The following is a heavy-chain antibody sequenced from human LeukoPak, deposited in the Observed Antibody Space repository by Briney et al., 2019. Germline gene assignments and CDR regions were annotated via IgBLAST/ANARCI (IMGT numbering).Heavy chain of an antibody. CDR1: GFIFSSYN. CDR3: AKDSDIAVAGSDDALDV. CDR2: ISFDGSIE. Sequence: GGSLRLSCAASGFIFSSYNMNWVRQTPGKGLEWVALISFDGSIEYYADSVKGRLTISRDNSKNTLFLQMNSLRPEDTAVYYCAKDSDIAVAGSDDALDVWGQGTMVTVSS. J-gene: IGHJ3*01. V-gene: IGHV3-30*18. D-gene: IGHD6-19*01.